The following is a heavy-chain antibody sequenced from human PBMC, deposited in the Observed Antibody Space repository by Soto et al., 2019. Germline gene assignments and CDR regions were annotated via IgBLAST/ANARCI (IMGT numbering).Heavy chain of an antibody. Sequence: PGGSLRLSCSASGFTLGNFWIHWVRKAPGKGLEWVSHIGPDGTDIVYADSVKGRFIISRDNARNTVYLQMNSLAAEDTAEYYCAKMPWDMSPSWGPGTLVTGSS. V-gene: IGHV3-74*03. CDR3: AKMPWDMSPS. D-gene: IGHD1-26*01. CDR2: IGPDGTDI. CDR1: GFTLGNFW. J-gene: IGHJ5*02.